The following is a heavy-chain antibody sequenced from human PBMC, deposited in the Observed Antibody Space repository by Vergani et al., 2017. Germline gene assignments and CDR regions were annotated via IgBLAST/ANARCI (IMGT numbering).Heavy chain of an antibody. Sequence: QVQLVQSGAEVKKPGASVKVSCKASGYTFTSYYMHWVRQAPGQGLEWMGIINPSGGSTSYAQKFQGRVTMTTDTSTSTAYMELRSLRSDDTAVYYCARGRFAADDIGSYYYYYMDVWGKGTTVTVSS. V-gene: IGHV1-46*01. D-gene: IGHD3-9*01. CDR2: INPSGGST. CDR1: GYTFTSYY. CDR3: ARGRFAADDIGSYYYYYMDV. J-gene: IGHJ6*03.